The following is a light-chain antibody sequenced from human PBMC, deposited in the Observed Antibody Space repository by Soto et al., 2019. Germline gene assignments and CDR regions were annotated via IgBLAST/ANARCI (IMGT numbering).Light chain of an antibody. J-gene: IGLJ3*02. Sequence: QSVLTQPASVSGSPGQSITISCTGTSSDIGGYNYVSWYQHHPGKAPKLMIYDVSSRPSGVSNRFSGSKSGNTASLTISGLQAEDEADYYCTSYTSRSTWVFGGGTKVTV. CDR2: DVS. CDR1: SSDIGGYNY. CDR3: TSYTSRSTWV. V-gene: IGLV2-14*03.